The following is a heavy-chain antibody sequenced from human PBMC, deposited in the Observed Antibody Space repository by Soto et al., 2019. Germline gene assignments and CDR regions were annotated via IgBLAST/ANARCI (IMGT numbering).Heavy chain of an antibody. D-gene: IGHD3-16*01. V-gene: IGHV1-8*01. J-gene: IGHJ4*02. CDR3: TRGRIMITFGGAIIIAY. Sequence: QVQLVQSGAEVKKPGASVKVSCKASGYLFTSSDINWVRQATGQGLEWMGWLNPTTGNTGYAQNFQGRVTMNGNTTISTAYMELSSLKSEDTAMYYCTRGRIMITFGGAIIIAYWGQGSLVTVSS. CDR2: LNPTTGNT. CDR1: GYLFTSSD.